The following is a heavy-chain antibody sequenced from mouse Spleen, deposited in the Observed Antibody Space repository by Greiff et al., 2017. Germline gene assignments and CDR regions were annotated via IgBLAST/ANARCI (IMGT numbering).Heavy chain of an antibody. CDR1: GYTFTSYG. J-gene: IGHJ2*01. V-gene: IGHV1-81*01. CDR3: AREGVIYYGSSQYYFDY. CDR2: IYPRSGNT. D-gene: IGHD1-1*01. Sequence: VQLQQSGAELARPGASVKLSCKASGYTFTSYGISWVKQRTGQGLEWIGEIYPRSGNTYYNEKFKGKATLTADKSSSTAYMELRSLTSEDSAVYFCAREGVIYYGSSQYYFDYWGQGTTLTVSS.